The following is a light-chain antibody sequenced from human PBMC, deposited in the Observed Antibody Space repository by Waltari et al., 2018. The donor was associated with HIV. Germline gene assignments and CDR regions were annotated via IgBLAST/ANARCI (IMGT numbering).Light chain of an antibody. CDR1: QSVRTS. CDR2: GAS. J-gene: IGKJ2*01. Sequence: DIVMTQSPAILSVSTGESVTLSCRASQSVRTSLAWYQQKPGQAPRLLIYGASTRATGIPARFSGSGSGTEVTLTISSLQSEDSAVYHCQQYDDWPPFTFGQGTKLEIK. CDR3: QQYDDWPPFT. V-gene: IGKV3-15*01.